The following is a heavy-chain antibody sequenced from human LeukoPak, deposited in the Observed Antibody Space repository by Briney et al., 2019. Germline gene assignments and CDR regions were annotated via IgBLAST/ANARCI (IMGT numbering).Heavy chain of an antibody. J-gene: IGHJ5*02. D-gene: IGHD5/OR15-5a*01. Sequence: ASVKVSCKASGGTFSSYAISWVRQAPGQGLEWMGGIIPIFGTANYAQKFRGRVTITTDESTSTAYMELSSLRSEDTAVYYCARVPHRGLNWFDPWGQGTLVTVSS. CDR3: ARVPHRGLNWFDP. V-gene: IGHV1-69*05. CDR1: GGTFSSYA. CDR2: IIPIFGTA.